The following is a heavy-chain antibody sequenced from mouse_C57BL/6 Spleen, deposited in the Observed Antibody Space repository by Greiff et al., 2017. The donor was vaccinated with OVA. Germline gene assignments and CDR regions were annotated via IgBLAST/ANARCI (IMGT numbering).Heavy chain of an antibody. D-gene: IGHD2-4*01. CDR1: GYAFSNYW. CDR2: IYPGDGDT. Sequence: VQLQQSGAELVKPGASVKLSCKASGYAFSNYWMNWVKQRPGKGLEWIGQIYPGDGDTNYNGKFKGKATLTADKSSSQADMQLSSLTSEDSAVYFCAREEDYDEGYFDYWGQGTTLTVSA. J-gene: IGHJ2*01. V-gene: IGHV1-80*01. CDR3: AREEDYDEGYFDY.